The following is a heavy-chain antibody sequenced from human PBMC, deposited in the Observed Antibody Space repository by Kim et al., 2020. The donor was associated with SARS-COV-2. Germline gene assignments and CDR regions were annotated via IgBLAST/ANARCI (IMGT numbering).Heavy chain of an antibody. D-gene: IGHD1-26*01. CDR2: ISSSSSYI. CDR3: ARDRVGAHSLDY. J-gene: IGHJ4*02. Sequence: GGSLRLSCAASGFTFSSYSMNWVRQAPGKGLEWVSSISSSSSYIYYADSVKGRFTISRDNAKNSLYLQMNSLRAEDTAVYYCARDRVGAHSLDYWGQGTLVTVSS. CDR1: GFTFSSYS. V-gene: IGHV3-21*01.